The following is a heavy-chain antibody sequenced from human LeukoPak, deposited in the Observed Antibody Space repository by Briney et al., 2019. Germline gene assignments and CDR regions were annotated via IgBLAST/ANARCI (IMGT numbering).Heavy chain of an antibody. CDR1: GGSLSGYY. CDR2: IYYSGST. D-gene: IGHD4-23*01. CDR3: ATTTDYGGNSRWFDP. V-gene: IGHV4-59*08. Sequence: PSETLSLTCTVSGGSLSGYYWNWIRQPPGKGLEWIGYIYYSGSTNYNPSLKSRVTISVDTSKNQFSLKLSSVTAADTAVYYCATTTDYGGNSRWFDPWGQGTLVTVSS. J-gene: IGHJ5*02.